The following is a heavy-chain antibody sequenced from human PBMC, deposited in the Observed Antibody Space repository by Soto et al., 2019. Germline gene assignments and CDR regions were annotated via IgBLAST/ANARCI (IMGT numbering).Heavy chain of an antibody. D-gene: IGHD3-3*01. CDR1: GFTFSSYA. CDR2: IIGSGGST. CDR3: ANHMITGYDFWSGRVDYGMDV. V-gene: IGHV3-23*01. Sequence: PGGSLRLSCAASGFTFSSYAMSWVRQAPGKGLEWVSAIIGSGGSTYYADSVKGRFTISRDNSKNTLYLKMNSLRVEDTAVYYCANHMITGYDFWSGRVDYGMDVWGQGTTVTVSS. J-gene: IGHJ6*02.